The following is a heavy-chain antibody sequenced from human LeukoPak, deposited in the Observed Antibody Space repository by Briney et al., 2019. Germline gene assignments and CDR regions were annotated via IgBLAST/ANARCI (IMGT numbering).Heavy chain of an antibody. V-gene: IGHV4-30-2*01. D-gene: IGHD4-17*01. CDR3: ARLTVTRRLDY. CDR1: GGSISSGGYS. J-gene: IGHJ4*02. CDR2: IYHSGST. Sequence: SQTLSLTCAVSGGSISSGGYSWSWIRQPPGKGLEWIGYIYHSGSTYYNPSLKSRVTISVDRSKNQFSLKLSSVTAADTAVYYCARLTVTRRLDYWGQGTLVTVSS.